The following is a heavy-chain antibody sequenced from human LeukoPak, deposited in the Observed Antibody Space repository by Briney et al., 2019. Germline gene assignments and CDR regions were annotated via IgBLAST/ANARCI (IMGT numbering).Heavy chain of an antibody. J-gene: IGHJ4*02. CDR1: GDSINSNY. CDR2: IYYGGST. CDR3: ARLLAGCPGGRCRAHFDY. Sequence: PSETLSLTCSVSGDSINSNYWSWMRQPPGKGLEWIGYIYYGGSTNYNPSLKSRVSMSVDTSKNQFSRNLSSVTAADTAVYHCARLLAGCPGGRCRAHFDYWGQGTLVTVSS. V-gene: IGHV4-59*01. D-gene: IGHD2-15*01.